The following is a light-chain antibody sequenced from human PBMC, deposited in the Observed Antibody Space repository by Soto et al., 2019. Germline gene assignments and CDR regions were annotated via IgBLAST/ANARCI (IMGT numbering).Light chain of an antibody. V-gene: IGKV3-20*01. CDR3: QQFGTSPKT. J-gene: IGKJ1*01. CDR2: CAS. CDR1: QTVSSSF. Sequence: EIVLTQSPGTLSLSPGDRATLSCRASQTVSSSFLAWYQQKPGQAPRLLIYCASSRAPGIPDRFSGSGSGTDFTLTISRLEPEDFALYYCQQFGTSPKTFGQGTKVEVK.